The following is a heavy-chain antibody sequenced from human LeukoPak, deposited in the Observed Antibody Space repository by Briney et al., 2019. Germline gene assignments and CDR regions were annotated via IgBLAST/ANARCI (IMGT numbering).Heavy chain of an antibody. Sequence: SETLSLTCTVSGGSISSYYWSWIRQPPGKGLEWIGYIYYSGSTDSNPSLKSRVTISVDTSKNQFSLKLRSVTAADTAVYYCASVRAVAGLDYWGQGTLVTVSS. V-gene: IGHV4-59*01. CDR2: IYYSGST. J-gene: IGHJ4*02. CDR3: ASVRAVAGLDY. D-gene: IGHD6-19*01. CDR1: GGSISSYY.